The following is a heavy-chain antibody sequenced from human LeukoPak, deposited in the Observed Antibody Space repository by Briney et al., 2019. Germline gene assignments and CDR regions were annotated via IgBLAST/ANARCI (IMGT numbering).Heavy chain of an antibody. D-gene: IGHD1-26*01. Sequence: GGSLRLSCAASGFTFSSYSMNWVRQAPGKGLEWVSYISSSSSTIYYADSVKGRFTISRDNSKNMMYLQMNSLRAEDTAVYYCARDAMAVGYFDYWGQGTLVTVSS. CDR2: ISSSSSTI. V-gene: IGHV3-48*01. J-gene: IGHJ4*02. CDR1: GFTFSSYS. CDR3: ARDAMAVGYFDY.